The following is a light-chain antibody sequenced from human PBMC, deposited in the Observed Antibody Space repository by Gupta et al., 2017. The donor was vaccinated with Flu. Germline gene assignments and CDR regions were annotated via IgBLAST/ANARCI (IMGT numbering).Light chain of an antibody. CDR2: LGS. CDR3: MQALQTPLT. V-gene: IGKV2-28*01. CDR1: QSLQRYNGYNY. J-gene: IGKJ4*01. Sequence: DIVMTQSPLSLPVTPGEPASISCRSSQSLQRYNGYNYLDWYLQKPEQSPQLLIYLGSNRASGVPDRFSGSGSGTDFTLQISRVEAEDVGVYYCMQALQTPLTFGGGTKVEIK.